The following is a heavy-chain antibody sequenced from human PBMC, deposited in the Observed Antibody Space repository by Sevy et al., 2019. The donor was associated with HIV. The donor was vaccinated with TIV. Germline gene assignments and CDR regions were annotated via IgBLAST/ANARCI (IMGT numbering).Heavy chain of an antibody. Sequence: SETLSLTCTVSGYSISSGYYWGWIRQPPGKGLEWIGSIHHSGSTYYNPSLKSRVTISVDTSKNQFSLKLSSVTAADTAVYYCAREDYYDSSGYYYVGWFDPWGQGTLVTVSS. CDR1: GYSISSGYY. CDR2: IHHSGST. CDR3: AREDYYDSSGYYYVGWFDP. D-gene: IGHD3-22*01. J-gene: IGHJ5*02. V-gene: IGHV4-38-2*02.